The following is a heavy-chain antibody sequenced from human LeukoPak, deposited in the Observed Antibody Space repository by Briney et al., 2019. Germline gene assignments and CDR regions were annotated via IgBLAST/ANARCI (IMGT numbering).Heavy chain of an antibody. CDR1: GGTFSSYA. J-gene: IGHJ4*02. CDR2: IIPIFGTA. V-gene: IGHV1-69*13. CDR3: ARVRYSGYDFDY. Sequence: WASVKVSCKASGGTFSSYAISWVRQAPGQGLEWMGGIIPIFGTANYAQKFQGRVTITADESTSTAYMELSSLRSEGTAVYYCARVRYSGYDFDYWGQGTLVTVSS. D-gene: IGHD5-12*01.